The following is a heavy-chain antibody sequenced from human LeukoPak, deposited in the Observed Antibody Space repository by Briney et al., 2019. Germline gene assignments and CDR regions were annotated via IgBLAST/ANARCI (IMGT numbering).Heavy chain of an antibody. CDR2: ISGSGDST. J-gene: IGHJ4*02. Sequence: GGSLRLSCAASGFTFSSYWMHWVRQAPGKGLEWVSSISGSGDSTYFADSVKGRFTISRDNSKNTLYLQMNSLRAEDTATYYCAKARYYGSGSYYLHFDYWGQGTLVTVSS. V-gene: IGHV3-23*01. CDR3: AKARYYGSGSYYLHFDY. CDR1: GFTFSSYW. D-gene: IGHD3-10*01.